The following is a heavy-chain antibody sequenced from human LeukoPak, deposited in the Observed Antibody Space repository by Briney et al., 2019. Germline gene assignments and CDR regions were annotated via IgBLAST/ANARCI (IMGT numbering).Heavy chain of an antibody. CDR1: GFIFSDHY. CDR3: AKRNYLDY. Sequence: GGSLRLSCAASGFIFSDHYMDWVRQAPGKGLEWVSAISGSGGSTYYADSVKGRFTISRDNSKNTLYLQMNSLRAEDTAVYYCAKRNYLDYWGQGTLVTVSS. V-gene: IGHV3-23*01. CDR2: ISGSGGST. J-gene: IGHJ4*02.